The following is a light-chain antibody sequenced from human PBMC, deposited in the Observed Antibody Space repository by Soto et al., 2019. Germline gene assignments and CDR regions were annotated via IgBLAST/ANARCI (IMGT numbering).Light chain of an antibody. CDR3: QQRSNWPST. J-gene: IGKJ4*01. CDR2: DAS. V-gene: IGKV3-11*01. CDR1: QSVSSY. Sequence: EIVLTQSPVTLSLSPGERATLSCRARQSVSSYLAWYQQKPGQAPRLLIYDASNRATGIPARFSGSGSGTDFTLTISSLEPEDFAVYYCQQRSNWPSTFGGGTKVEIK.